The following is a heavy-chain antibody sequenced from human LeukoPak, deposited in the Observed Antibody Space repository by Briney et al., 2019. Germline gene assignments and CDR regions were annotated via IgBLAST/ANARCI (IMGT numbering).Heavy chain of an antibody. CDR3: ARGARALHDLGY. V-gene: IGHV1-46*01. J-gene: IGHJ4*02. Sequence: ASVKVSCKASGYTFTSYYMHWVRQAPGQGLEWMGIINPSGGSTSYAQKFQGRVTMTRDTSTSTVYMELRSLRSDDTAVYYCARGARALHDLGYWGQGTLVTVSS. CDR1: GYTFTSYY. CDR2: INPSGGST.